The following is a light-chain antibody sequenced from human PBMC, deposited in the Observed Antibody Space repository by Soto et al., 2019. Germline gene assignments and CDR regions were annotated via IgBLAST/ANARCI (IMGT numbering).Light chain of an antibody. V-gene: IGKV3-20*01. Sequence: EIVLTQSPDTLSLSPGGRATLSCRASQSVSSSYLAWYQHKPGQAPRLLIYVASTRATGIPDRFSGSGSGTDFTLTISSLQSEDFALYYCQQYTVWPFTFGGGTKVDIK. CDR3: QQYTVWPFT. CDR2: VAS. CDR1: QSVSSSY. J-gene: IGKJ4*01.